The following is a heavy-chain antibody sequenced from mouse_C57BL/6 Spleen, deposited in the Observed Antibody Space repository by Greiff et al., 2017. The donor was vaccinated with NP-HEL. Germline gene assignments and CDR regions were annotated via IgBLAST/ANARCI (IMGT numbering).Heavy chain of an antibody. Sequence: EVQLQQSGAELVRPGASVKLSCTASGFNIKDDYMHWVKQRPEQGLEWIGWIDPENGDTEYASKFQGKATITADTSSNTAYLQLSSLTSEDTAVYYCTSTMALFDYWGQGTTLTVSS. CDR2: IDPENGDT. D-gene: IGHD2-1*01. CDR3: TSTMALFDY. J-gene: IGHJ2*01. V-gene: IGHV14-4*01. CDR1: GFNIKDDY.